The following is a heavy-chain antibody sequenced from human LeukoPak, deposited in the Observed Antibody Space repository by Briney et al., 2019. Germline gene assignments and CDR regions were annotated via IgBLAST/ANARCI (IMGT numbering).Heavy chain of an antibody. CDR3: XXSXXYYDSTLDY. V-gene: IGHV3-33*01. J-gene: IGHJ4*02. Sequence: XTFXXXGMHWVRQXPGKGLEWVAVIWYDGSNKYYADSVKGRFTISRDNSKNTLYLQMNSLRAEDTAVYYCXXSXXYYDSTLDYWGQGTLVTVSS. D-gene: IGHD3-22*01. CDR2: IWYDGSNK. CDR1: XTFXXXG.